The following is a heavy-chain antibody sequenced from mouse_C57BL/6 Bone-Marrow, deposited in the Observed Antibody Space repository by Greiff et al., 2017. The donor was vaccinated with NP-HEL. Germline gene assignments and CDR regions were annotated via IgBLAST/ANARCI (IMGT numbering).Heavy chain of an antibody. CDR2: IDPSDSYT. CDR3: ARDYYGSNYAMDY. CDR1: GYTFTSYW. V-gene: IGHV1-69*01. Sequence: QVHVKQPGAELVMPGASVKLSCKASGYTFTSYWMHWVKQRPGQGLEWIGEIDPSDSYTNYNQKFKGKSTLTVDKSSSTAYMQLSSLTSEDSAVYYCARDYYGSNYAMDYWGQGTSVTVSS. D-gene: IGHD1-1*01. J-gene: IGHJ4*01.